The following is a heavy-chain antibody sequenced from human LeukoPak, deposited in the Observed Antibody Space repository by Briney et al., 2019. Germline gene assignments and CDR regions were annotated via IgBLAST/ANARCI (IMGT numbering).Heavy chain of an antibody. V-gene: IGHV3-21*01. CDR3: ARERVTSIGY. CDR1: GSTSSSYR. D-gene: IGHD4-23*01. CDR2: ISSSSSYI. J-gene: IGHJ4*02. Sequence: GGSRRPSCAASGSTSSSYRRTWVRQAPGKGLEWVSSISSSSSYIYYADSVKGRFTISRDNAKSSLYLQMNSLRAEDTAVYYCARERVTSIGYWGQGTLVTVSS.